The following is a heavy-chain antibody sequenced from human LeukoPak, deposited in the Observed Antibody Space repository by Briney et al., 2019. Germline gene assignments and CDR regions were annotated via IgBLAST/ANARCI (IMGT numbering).Heavy chain of an antibody. V-gene: IGHV3-21*01. J-gene: IGHJ3*02. CDR1: GFTFSSYS. CDR2: ISRSSSYI. D-gene: IGHD3-22*01. Sequence: GGSVRLSCAASGFTFSSYSMNWVRQAPGKGLEWVSSISRSSSYIYYADSVKGRFTISRDNAKNSLYLQMNSLRAEDTAVYYCVVAMIVVGPEVSDIWGQGTMVTVSS. CDR3: VVAMIVVGPEVSDI.